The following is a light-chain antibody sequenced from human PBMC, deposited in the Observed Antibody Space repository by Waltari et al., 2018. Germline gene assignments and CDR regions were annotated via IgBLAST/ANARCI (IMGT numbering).Light chain of an antibody. Sequence: SYVLTQPPSVSVAPGKTARITCGGNNIGSKSVHWYQQKPGQAPGLVIYYASDRPSGIPERFSGSNSGNTATLTISRVEAGDEADYYCQVWDSSSDLWVFGGGTKLTVL. CDR1: NIGSKS. CDR3: QVWDSSSDLWV. V-gene: IGLV3-21*04. J-gene: IGLJ3*02. CDR2: YAS.